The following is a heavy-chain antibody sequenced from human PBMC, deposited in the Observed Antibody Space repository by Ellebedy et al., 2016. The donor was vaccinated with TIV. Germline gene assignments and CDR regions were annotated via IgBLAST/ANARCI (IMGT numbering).Heavy chain of an antibody. CDR3: ARDAPTYDDFWSGRTGYMYNYYAMDV. CDR1: GYTFLHYG. Sequence: ASVKVSXXTSGYTFLHYGITWVRQAPGQGLEWMGWISGYNGNTKYEEKFQGRVTMTTDTSTSTASMELRSLRSDDAAVYYCARDAPTYDDFWSGRTGYMYNYYAMDVWGQGTTVTVSS. CDR2: ISGYNGNT. V-gene: IGHV1-18*01. D-gene: IGHD3-3*01. J-gene: IGHJ6*02.